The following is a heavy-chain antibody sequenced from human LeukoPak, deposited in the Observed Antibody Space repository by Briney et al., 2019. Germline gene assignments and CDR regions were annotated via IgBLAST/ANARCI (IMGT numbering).Heavy chain of an antibody. J-gene: IGHJ4*02. CDR3: AKDGAKDDRTGSLGHYFDY. Sequence: GGSLRLSCAASGVTFSSYAMNWVRQVPEKGLEWVSAISGSSGNANYADSVKGRFTVSRDNSKNTLYLQMISLRAEDTALYYCAKDGAKDDRTGSLGHYFDYWGQGILVIVSS. CDR1: GVTFSSYA. CDR2: ISGSSGNA. V-gene: IGHV3-23*01. D-gene: IGHD3-22*01.